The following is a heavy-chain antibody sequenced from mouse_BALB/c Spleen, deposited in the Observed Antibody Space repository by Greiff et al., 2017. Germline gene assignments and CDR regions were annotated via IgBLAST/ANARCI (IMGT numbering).Heavy chain of an antibody. Sequence: EVKVVESGGGLVQPGGSRKLSCAASGFTFSSFGMHWVRQAPEKGLEWVAYISSGSSTIYYADTVKGRFTISRDNPKNTLFLQMTSLRSEDTAMYYCARNGKEDAMDYWGQGTSVTVSS. CDR2: ISSGSSTI. J-gene: IGHJ4*01. V-gene: IGHV5-17*02. CDR3: ARNGKEDAMDY. D-gene: IGHD2-1*01. CDR1: GFTFSSFG.